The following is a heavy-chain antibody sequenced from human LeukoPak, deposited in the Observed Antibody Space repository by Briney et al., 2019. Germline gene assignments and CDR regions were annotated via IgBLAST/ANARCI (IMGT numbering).Heavy chain of an antibody. J-gene: IGHJ4*02. Sequence: GGSLRLSCAAPGFTFSSYWMHWVRQAPGKGLVWVSRIDNDGYSTVYADSVKDRFTISRDNAKNTLNLQMNSLRAEDTAVYYCAKGQVFQCDYWGQGTLVTVSS. V-gene: IGHV3-74*01. CDR3: AKGQVFQCDY. D-gene: IGHD2/OR15-2a*01. CDR2: IDNDGYST. CDR1: GFTFSSYW.